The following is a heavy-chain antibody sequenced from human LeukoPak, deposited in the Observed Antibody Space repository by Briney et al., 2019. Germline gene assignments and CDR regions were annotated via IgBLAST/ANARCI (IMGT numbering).Heavy chain of an antibody. Sequence: PSETLSLTCTVADGSISRYYWNWIRQPPGKGLEWIGYIYFIVSTNYNPSPKSRATISIDKSKNQFSLKLSSVTAADTAVYYCARARRAVADYFDYWGQGTLVTVPS. CDR1: DGSISRYY. CDR3: ARARRAVADYFDY. V-gene: IGHV4-59*12. D-gene: IGHD6-19*01. CDR2: IYFIVST. J-gene: IGHJ4*02.